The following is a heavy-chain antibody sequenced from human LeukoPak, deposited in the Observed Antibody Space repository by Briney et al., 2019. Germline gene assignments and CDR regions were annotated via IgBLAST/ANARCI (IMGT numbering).Heavy chain of an antibody. J-gene: IGHJ4*02. CDR2: ISGNGANT. D-gene: IGHD3-10*01. Sequence: PGGSLRLSCVGSELTFSAYAMSWVRQTPGKGLEWVSGISGNGANTDSADSVEGRFTISRDNSKDTLYLEMTNLRAEDEAVYYCVARNGYHYAFDYWGQGTQVVVSS. V-gene: IGHV3-23*01. CDR1: ELTFSAYA. CDR3: VARNGYHYAFDY.